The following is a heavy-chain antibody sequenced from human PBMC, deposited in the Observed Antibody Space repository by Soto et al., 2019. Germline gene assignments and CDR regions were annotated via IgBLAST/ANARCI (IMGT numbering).Heavy chain of an antibody. V-gene: IGHV3-30*18. Sequence: PGGSLRLSCAASGFTFSNYGMHWVRQAPGKGLEWVAVISYDGNNKYYPDSVEGRFTISRDNSKNTLYLQMNSLRPEDTPVYYCAKIRGNYDFWIVPPDCWGQGTLVTVSS. CDR2: ISYDGNNK. D-gene: IGHD3-3*01. CDR3: AKIRGNYDFWIVPPDC. J-gene: IGHJ4*02. CDR1: GFTFSNYG.